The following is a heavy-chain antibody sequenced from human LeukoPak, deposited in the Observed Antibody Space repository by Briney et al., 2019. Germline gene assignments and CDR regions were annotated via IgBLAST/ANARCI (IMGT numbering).Heavy chain of an antibody. CDR1: GGTFSSYA. J-gene: IGHJ3*02. CDR2: IIPIFGTA. V-gene: IGHV1-69*05. Sequence: SVKVSCKASGGTFSSYAISWVRQAPGQGLEWMGGIIPIFGTANYAQKFQGRVTITTDESTSTAYMELSSLRSEDTAVYYCARDRYYDSSGSDAFDIWGQGTMVTVSS. CDR3: ARDRYYDSSGSDAFDI. D-gene: IGHD3-22*01.